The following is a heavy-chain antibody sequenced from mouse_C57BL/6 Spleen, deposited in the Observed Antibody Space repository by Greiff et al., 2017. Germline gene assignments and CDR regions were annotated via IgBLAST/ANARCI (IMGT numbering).Heavy chain of an antibody. CDR1: GYTFTDYY. CDR2: IYPGSGNT. D-gene: IGHD3-2*02. CDR3: ARGTAQATAWFAY. Sequence: VKLMESGAELVRPGASVKLSCKASGYTFTDYYINWVKQRPGQGLEWIARIYPGSGNTYYNEKFKGKATLTAEKSSSTAYMQLSSLTSEDSAVYFWARGTAQATAWFAYWGQGTLVTVSA. J-gene: IGHJ3*01. V-gene: IGHV1-76*01.